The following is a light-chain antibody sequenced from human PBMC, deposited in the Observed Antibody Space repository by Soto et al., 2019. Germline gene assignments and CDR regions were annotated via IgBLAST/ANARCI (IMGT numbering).Light chain of an antibody. J-gene: IGLJ1*01. Sequence: QSVLTQPPSASGTPGQRVTISRSGSSSNIGSSKVNWYQQLPGTAPKLLIYSNNQRPSGAPDRFSGSKSGTSASLAISGLQSEDEADYYCAAWDDNLNGLYVFGTGTKLTVL. CDR2: SNN. CDR1: SSNIGSSK. V-gene: IGLV1-44*01. CDR3: AAWDDNLNGLYV.